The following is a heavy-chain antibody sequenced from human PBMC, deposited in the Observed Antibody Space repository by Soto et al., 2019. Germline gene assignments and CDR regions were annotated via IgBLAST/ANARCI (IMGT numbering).Heavy chain of an antibody. Sequence: VQLVQSGAEVKKPGASVKVSCKTSGDSFNDYYLHWVRQAPGQGLEWMGWINPNDGVTKYAQKLRGRVTVHRDTSVRTVYMELSGLRADDTAVYYGARESGGATATLDYYYSYMDVWDKGTTVTVSS. CDR3: ARESGGATATLDYYYSYMDV. CDR1: GDSFNDYY. D-gene: IGHD5-12*01. V-gene: IGHV1-2*02. CDR2: INPNDGVT. J-gene: IGHJ6*03.